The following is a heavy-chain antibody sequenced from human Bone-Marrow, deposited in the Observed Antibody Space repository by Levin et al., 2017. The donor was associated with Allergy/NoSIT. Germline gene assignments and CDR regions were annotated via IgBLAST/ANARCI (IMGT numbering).Heavy chain of an antibody. CDR3: AKLDRHCSGGSCSDY. CDR1: GFMYSNYA. V-gene: IGHV3-23*01. J-gene: IGHJ4*02. CDR2: ISSGADST. D-gene: IGHD2-15*01. Sequence: TGGSLRLSCAASGFMYSNYAMNWVRQAPGKGLEWVSGISSGADSTYYVDSVKGRFTISRDNSKRTLYLQMNSLRAEDTAVYYCAKLDRHCSGGSCSDYWGQGTLVTVSS.